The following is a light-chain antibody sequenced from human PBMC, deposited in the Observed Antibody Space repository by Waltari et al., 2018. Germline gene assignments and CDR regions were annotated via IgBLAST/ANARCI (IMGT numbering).Light chain of an antibody. CDR1: QNINSW. V-gene: IGKV1-5*03. J-gene: IGKJ1*01. CDR3: QQYNTYPLT. Sequence: DIQMTPSPSTLSASVGDRVPITCRASQNINSWLAWYQQKPGKAPKFLIYNASSLESGVPSRFSGSGSGTEFTLTISSLQPDDFGTYYCQQYNTYPLTFGQGTKVEIK. CDR2: NAS.